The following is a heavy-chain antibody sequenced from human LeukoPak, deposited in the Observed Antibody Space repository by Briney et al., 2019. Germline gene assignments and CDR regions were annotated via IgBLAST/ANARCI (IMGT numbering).Heavy chain of an antibody. CDR3: ARGSGTGYYSQYCTDY. Sequence: GGSLRLSCAASGFTFSAYSMNWVRQAPGKGLEWVSSISSGSSYIYYADSVKGRFTISRDNAKSSLSLQMNSLRVEDTAVYYCARGSGTGYYSQYCTDYWGQGTLVTVSS. V-gene: IGHV3-21*01. J-gene: IGHJ4*02. D-gene: IGHD3-9*01. CDR2: ISSGSSYI. CDR1: GFTFSAYS.